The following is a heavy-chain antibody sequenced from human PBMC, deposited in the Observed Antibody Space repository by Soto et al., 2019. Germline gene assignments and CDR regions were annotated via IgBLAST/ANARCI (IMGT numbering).Heavy chain of an antibody. CDR2: IYYSGST. CDR3: ASHYYDSSGPHDY. J-gene: IGHJ4*02. Sequence: SETLSLTCTVSGGSVSSGSYYWSWIRQPPGKGLEWIGYIYYSGSTNYNPSLKSRITISVDTSKNQFSLKLSSVTAADTAVYYCASHYYDSSGPHDYWGQGXLVTVYS. CDR1: GGSVSSGSYY. V-gene: IGHV4-61*01. D-gene: IGHD3-22*01.